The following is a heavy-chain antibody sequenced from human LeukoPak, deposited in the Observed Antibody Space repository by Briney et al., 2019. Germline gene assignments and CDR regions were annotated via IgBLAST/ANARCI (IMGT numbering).Heavy chain of an antibody. J-gene: IGHJ4*02. CDR1: GFTFTSYG. D-gene: IGHD3-9*01. CDR3: ARGVGGNARWRNFDWSKKIPMRDYFDY. V-gene: IGHV1-18*01. CDR2: ISAYNDNT. Sequence: ASVKVSCKASGFTFTSYGISWVRQAPGQGLEWMGWISAYNDNTNYAQKVQGRVTMTTDTSTSTAYMELRSLRSDDTAVYYCARGVGGNARWRNFDWSKKIPMRDYFDYWGQGTLVTVSS.